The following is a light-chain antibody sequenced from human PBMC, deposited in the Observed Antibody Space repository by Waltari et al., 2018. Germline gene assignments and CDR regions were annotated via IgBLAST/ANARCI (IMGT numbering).Light chain of an antibody. CDR2: DVS. V-gene: IGLV2-14*03. Sequence: QSALSQPASVSGSPGQSITISCTGSSSDVGRHNFVSWYQQHRGKAPNLVIFDVSDRRSGVSDRFSGSKSGNTAALTISGLQAEEDADDYCSGHTTSNTLVFGGGTRVTVL. CDR1: SSDVGRHNF. CDR3: SGHTTSNTLV. J-gene: IGLJ3*02.